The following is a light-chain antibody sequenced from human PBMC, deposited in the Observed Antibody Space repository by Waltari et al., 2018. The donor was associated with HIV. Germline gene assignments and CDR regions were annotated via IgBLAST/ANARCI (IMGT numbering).Light chain of an antibody. CDR1: VFVNLY. J-gene: IGKJ4*01. Sequence: DVQMTQSPSSLSASVGDRVTITCRTSVFVNLYLNWYQQRPGEAPKLLIYGSSSLQSGVPSRFSGSGSGTNVVLTISGLRPEDSATYYCQQTFAVPLSFGAGTKVEI. V-gene: IGKV1-39*01. CDR2: GSS. CDR3: QQTFAVPLS.